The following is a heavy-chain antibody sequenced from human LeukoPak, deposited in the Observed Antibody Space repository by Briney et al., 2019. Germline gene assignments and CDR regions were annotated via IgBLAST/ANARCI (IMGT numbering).Heavy chain of an antibody. CDR2: INPNSGGT. V-gene: IGHV1-2*02. D-gene: IGHD6-19*01. J-gene: IGHJ4*02. CDR1: GYTFTGYY. Sequence: GASVKVSCKASGYTFTGYYMHWVRQAPGQGLEWMGWINPNSGGTNYAQTFQGRVTMTRDTSISTAYMELSRLRSDDTAVYYCATQNTSGGWYLNWGQGTLVTVSS. CDR3: ATQNTSGGWYLN.